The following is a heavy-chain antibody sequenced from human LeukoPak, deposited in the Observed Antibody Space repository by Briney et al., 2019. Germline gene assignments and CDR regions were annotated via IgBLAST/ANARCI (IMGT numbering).Heavy chain of an antibody. V-gene: IGHV3-21*01. J-gene: IGHJ6*02. CDR3: AKGELDYYYGMDV. CDR2: ISSSSSYI. Sequence: GGSLRLSCAASGFTFSTYSINWVRQAPGKGLEWVSSISSSSSYISYADSLKGRFTISRDNARNSLYLQMNSLRAEDTAVYYCAKGELDYYYGMDVWGQGTTVTVSS. D-gene: IGHD2-21*01. CDR1: GFTFSTYS.